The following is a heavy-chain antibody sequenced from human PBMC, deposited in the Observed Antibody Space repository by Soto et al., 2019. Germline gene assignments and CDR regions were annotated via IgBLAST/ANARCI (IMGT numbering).Heavy chain of an antibody. CDR1: GFTFTNYV. D-gene: IGHD3-22*01. V-gene: IGHV3-23*01. CDR2: ISGSGDST. Sequence: GGSLRLSCAASGFTFTNYVMSWVRQAPGKGLEWVSAISGSGDSTYYADSVKGRFTISRDNSKNTLYLQMNSLRAEDTAVYYCAKDGYYYDSSGYFDYWGQGTLVTVSS. J-gene: IGHJ4*02. CDR3: AKDGYYYDSSGYFDY.